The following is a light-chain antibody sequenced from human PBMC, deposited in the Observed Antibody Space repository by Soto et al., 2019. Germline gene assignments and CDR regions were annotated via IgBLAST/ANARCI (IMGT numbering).Light chain of an antibody. CDR1: NIGSKS. CDR3: QVWDSSSDHPNVV. J-gene: IGLJ2*01. V-gene: IGLV3-21*04. Sequence: SYELTQPPSVSVAPGKTARITCGGHNIGSKSVHWYQQKPGQAPVLVIYYDSDRPSGIPERFSGSNSGNTATLTISRVEAGDEADYYCQVWDSSSDHPNVVFGGGTKLTVL. CDR2: YDS.